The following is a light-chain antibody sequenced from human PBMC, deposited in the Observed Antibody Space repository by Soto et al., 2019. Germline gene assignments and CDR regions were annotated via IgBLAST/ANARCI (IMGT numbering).Light chain of an antibody. CDR2: DAS. V-gene: IGKV3-11*01. J-gene: IGKJ3*01. CDR1: QSVSSY. Sequence: EILLTQSPATLSLSPGERATLSCRASQSVSSYLAWYQQRHGKAPRILIYDASNRDTGIPARFSGSGSGTDFTLPISRLEPEDFEVYYCQHRTNRPFTFGPGTKVDIK. CDR3: QHRTNRPFT.